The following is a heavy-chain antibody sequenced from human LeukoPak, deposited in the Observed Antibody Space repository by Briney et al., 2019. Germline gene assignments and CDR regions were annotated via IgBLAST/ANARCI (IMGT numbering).Heavy chain of an antibody. CDR3: AKFDSYYGMDV. CDR1: GFTFDDYA. J-gene: IGHJ6*02. Sequence: PGRSLRLSCAASGFTFDDYAVHWVRQARGKGLEWVSGISWYSGSIDYADSVKGRFTISRDNAKNSLYLQMNSLRAEDTALYYCAKFDSYYGMDVWGQGTTVTVSS. CDR2: ISWYSGSI. V-gene: IGHV3-9*01.